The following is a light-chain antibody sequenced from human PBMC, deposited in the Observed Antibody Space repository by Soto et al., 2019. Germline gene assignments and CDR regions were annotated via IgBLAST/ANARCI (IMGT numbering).Light chain of an antibody. CDR3: HHYGGSQYT. J-gene: IGKJ2*01. Sequence: EIVLTQSPVTLSLSPGERATLSCRASQSVRTYLAWYQVKPGQAPRLLIYDASRRASGVPARFSGSGSGTDFTLTISSLEPEDFALYYCHHYGGSQYTFGQGTKLEI. V-gene: IGKV3-11*01. CDR1: QSVRTY. CDR2: DAS.